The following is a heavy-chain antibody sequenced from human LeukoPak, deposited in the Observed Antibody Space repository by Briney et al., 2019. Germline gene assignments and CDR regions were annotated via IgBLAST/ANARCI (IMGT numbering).Heavy chain of an antibody. CDR2: IYTSGST. D-gene: IGHD1-26*01. Sequence: SETLSLTCTVSGGSISSYYWSWIRQPAGKGLEWIGRIYTSGSTNYNPSLKSRVTMSVDTSKNQFSLKPSSVTAADTAVYYCARGRYSGSYRNYYYYYGMDVWGQGTTVTVSS. J-gene: IGHJ6*02. V-gene: IGHV4-4*07. CDR3: ARGRYSGSYRNYYYYYGMDV. CDR1: GGSISSYY.